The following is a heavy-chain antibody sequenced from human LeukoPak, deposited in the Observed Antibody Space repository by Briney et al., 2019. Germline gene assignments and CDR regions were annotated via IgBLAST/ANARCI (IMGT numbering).Heavy chain of an antibody. D-gene: IGHD5-18*01. V-gene: IGHV4-34*01. CDR3: ARGRDTAAFDI. Sequence: PSESLSLTCAVYGGSFSGYYWSWIRQPPGKGLEWIGEINHSESTNYNPSLKSRVTISVDTSKNQFSLKLSSVTAADTAVYYCARGRDTAAFDIWGQGTMVTVSS. CDR2: INHSEST. CDR1: GGSFSGYY. J-gene: IGHJ3*02.